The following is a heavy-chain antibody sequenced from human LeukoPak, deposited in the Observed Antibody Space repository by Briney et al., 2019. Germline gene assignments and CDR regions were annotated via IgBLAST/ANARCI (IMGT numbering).Heavy chain of an antibody. CDR1: GFTFSNYW. V-gene: IGHV3-7*01. D-gene: IGHD3-22*01. CDR2: IKQDGSEK. J-gene: IGHJ6*02. Sequence: GGSLRLSCAASGFTFSNYWMSWVRQAPGKGLEWVANIKQDGSEKYYVASVKGRFTISRDNSLYLQMNSLRAEDTAVYYCAREASYFDSSGYYCYYYYGMDVWGQGTTVTVSS. CDR3: AREASYFDSSGYYCYYYYGMDV.